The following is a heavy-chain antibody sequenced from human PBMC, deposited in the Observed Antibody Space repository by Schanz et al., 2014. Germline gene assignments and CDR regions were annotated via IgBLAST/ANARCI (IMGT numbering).Heavy chain of an antibody. D-gene: IGHD3-22*01. J-gene: IGHJ4*02. Sequence: VQLVESGGGLVKPGGSLRLSCAASGFTFRDYYMSWIRQAPGKGLEWVSAISGSGGSTYYADSVKGRFTISRDNSKNMLYLQMNSLRAEDTAVYYCAKDPSHGDYDYYFDYWGQGTLVTVSS. CDR1: GFTFRDYY. CDR2: ISGSGGST. V-gene: IGHV3-23*04. CDR3: AKDPSHGDYDYYFDY.